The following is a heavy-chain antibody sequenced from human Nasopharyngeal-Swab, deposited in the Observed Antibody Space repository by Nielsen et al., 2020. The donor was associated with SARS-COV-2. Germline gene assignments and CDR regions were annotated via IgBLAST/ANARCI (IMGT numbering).Heavy chain of an antibody. CDR1: GGSITSGGYY. CDR2: IYYSGST. V-gene: IGHV4-61*08. D-gene: IGHD5-12*01. Sequence: SETLSLTCTVSGGSITSGGYYWSWIRQHPGKGLEWIGFIYYSGSTNYNPSLKSRVTISVDTSKNQFSLKLSSVTAADTAVYYCARAQYSGYDYYYYMDVWGKGTTVTVSS. CDR3: ARAQYSGYDYYYYMDV. J-gene: IGHJ6*03.